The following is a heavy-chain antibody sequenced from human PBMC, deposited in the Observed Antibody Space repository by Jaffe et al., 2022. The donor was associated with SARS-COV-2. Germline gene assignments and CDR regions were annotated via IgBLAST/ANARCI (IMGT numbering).Heavy chain of an antibody. Sequence: EVQLVESGGGLVQPGGSLRLSCAASGFTFSSYEMNWVRQAPGKGLEWVSYISSSGSTIYYADSVKGRFTISRDNAKNSLYLQMNSLRAEDTAVYYCARDYYDSSGYNSPFDYWGQGTLVTVSS. J-gene: IGHJ4*02. CDR2: ISSSGSTI. CDR1: GFTFSSYE. CDR3: ARDYYDSSGYNSPFDY. D-gene: IGHD3-22*01. V-gene: IGHV3-48*03.